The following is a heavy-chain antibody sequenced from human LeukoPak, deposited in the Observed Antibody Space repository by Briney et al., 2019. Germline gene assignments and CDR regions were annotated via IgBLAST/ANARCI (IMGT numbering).Heavy chain of an antibody. CDR2: IRYDGSKK. V-gene: IGHV3-30*02. CDR1: GFTFSSYG. D-gene: IGHD3-22*01. J-gene: IGHJ4*02. Sequence: PGGSLRLSCAASGFTFSSYGMPWVRQAPGKGLEWVAFIRYDGSKKYFGDSVKGRFTISRDNSKNTLYLQMNSLRTEDTAVYYCAKDGRYYFDSSGYYCFLDYWGQGTLVTVSS. CDR3: AKDGRYYFDSSGYYCFLDY.